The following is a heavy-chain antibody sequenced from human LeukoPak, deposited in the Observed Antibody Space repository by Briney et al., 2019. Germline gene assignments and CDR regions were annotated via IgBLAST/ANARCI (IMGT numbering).Heavy chain of an antibody. V-gene: IGHV3-23*01. Sequence: GGSLRLSCAAPGFTFSSYAMSWVCQAPGKGLEWVSAISGSGGSTYYTDSVKGRFTISRDNSKNTLYLQMNSLRAEDTAVYYCAKSMVRGVIMAYYFDYWGQGTLVTVSS. CDR2: ISGSGGST. D-gene: IGHD3-10*01. CDR1: GFTFSSYA. J-gene: IGHJ4*02. CDR3: AKSMVRGVIMAYYFDY.